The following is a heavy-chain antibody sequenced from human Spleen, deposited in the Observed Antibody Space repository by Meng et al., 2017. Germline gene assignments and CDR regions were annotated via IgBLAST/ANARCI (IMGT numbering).Heavy chain of an antibody. V-gene: IGHV7-4-1*02. CDR3: AREYSSGWYKFISHYYYYYGMDV. D-gene: IGHD6-19*01. Sequence: ASVKVSCKASGYMFTTHGFIWVRQAPGQGLEWMGWINTNTGNPTYAQGFTGRFVFSLDTSVSTAYLQISSLKAEDTAVYYCAREYSSGWYKFISHYYYYYGMDVWGQGTTVTVSS. J-gene: IGHJ6*02. CDR2: INTNTGNP. CDR1: GYMFTTHG.